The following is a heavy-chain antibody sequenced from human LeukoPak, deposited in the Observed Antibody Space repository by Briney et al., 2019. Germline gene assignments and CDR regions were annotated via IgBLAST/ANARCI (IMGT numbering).Heavy chain of an antibody. CDR2: IYYSGST. CDR1: GGSISSYY. D-gene: IGHD5-24*01. CDR3: ARYAWLQFRSFDY. Sequence: PSETLSLTCTVSGGSISSYYWSWIRQPPGKGLEWIGYIYYSGSTNYNPSLKGRVTISVDTSKNQFSLKLSSVTAADTAVYYCARYAWLQFRSFDYWGQGTLVTVSS. V-gene: IGHV4-59*01. J-gene: IGHJ4*02.